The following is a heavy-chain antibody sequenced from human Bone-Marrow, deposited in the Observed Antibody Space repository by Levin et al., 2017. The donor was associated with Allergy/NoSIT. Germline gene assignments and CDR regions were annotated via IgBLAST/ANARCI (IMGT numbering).Heavy chain of an antibody. J-gene: IGHJ4*02. V-gene: IGHV3-30*18. CDR3: AKDLGSPAYYYDSSGYYPLH. CDR2: ISYDGSNK. Sequence: GGSLRLSCAASGFTFSSYGMHWVRQAPGKGLEWVAVISYDGSNKYYADSVKGRFTISRDNSKNTLYLQMNSLRAEDTAVYYCAKDLGSPAYYYDSSGYYPLHWGQGTLVTVSS. CDR1: GFTFSSYG. D-gene: IGHD3-22*01.